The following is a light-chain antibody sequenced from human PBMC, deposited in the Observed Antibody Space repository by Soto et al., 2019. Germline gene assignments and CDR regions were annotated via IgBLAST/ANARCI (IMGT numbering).Light chain of an antibody. Sequence: QSVLTQPPSVSAAPGQKVTISCSGSSSNIGNSDVSWYQQLPGTAPKLLIYEDTKRPSGIPVRFSGFKSGTSATLGITGLQTGDEAEYYCGTWDTSLSAAVLGGGTKVTVL. J-gene: IGLJ2*01. V-gene: IGLV1-51*02. CDR2: EDT. CDR3: GTWDTSLSAAV. CDR1: SSNIGNSD.